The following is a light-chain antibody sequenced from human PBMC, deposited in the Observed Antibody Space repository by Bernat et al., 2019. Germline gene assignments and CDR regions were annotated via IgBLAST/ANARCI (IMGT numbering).Light chain of an antibody. J-gene: IGKJ2*03. Sequence: VLTQSPGTLSLSPGERATLSCRASQSVSSPYLAWYQQKPGQAPRLLIYATSNRATGFPDRFSGSGSGTDFTLTISRLEPEDFAVYYCQHYGNSPRFSFGQGTNLEIK. CDR2: ATS. CDR3: QHYGNSPRFS. CDR1: QSVSSPY. V-gene: IGKV3-20*01.